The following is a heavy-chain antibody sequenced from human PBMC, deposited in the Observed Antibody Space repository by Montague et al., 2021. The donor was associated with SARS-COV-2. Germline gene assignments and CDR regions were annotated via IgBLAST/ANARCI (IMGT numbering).Heavy chain of an antibody. D-gene: IGHD2-2*01. CDR2: INHSGST. CDR3: ARVRAVPAVIRIFSLGRSWYVMDA. J-gene: IGHJ6*02. V-gene: IGHV4-34*01. Sequence: SETLSLTCAVYGGSFSGYYWSWIRQPPGKGLEWIGEINHSGSTNYNPSLKSRVTISVDTSKNQFSLKLSSVTAADTAVYYCARVRAVPAVIRIFSLGRSWYVMDAWGQGTTVTVSS. CDR1: GGSFSGYY.